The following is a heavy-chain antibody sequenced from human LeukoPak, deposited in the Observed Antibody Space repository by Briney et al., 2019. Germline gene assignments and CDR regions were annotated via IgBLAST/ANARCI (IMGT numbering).Heavy chain of an antibody. CDR3: ATDWARGSYHADY. CDR2: FDPEDGET. CDR1: GYTLTELS. V-gene: IGHV1-24*01. D-gene: IGHD1-26*01. Sequence: ASVKVSCTVSGYTLTELSMHWVRQAPGKGLEWMGGFDPEDGETIYAQKFQGRVTMTEDTSTDTAYMELSSLRSEDTAVYYCATDWARGSYHADYWGQGTLVTVSS. J-gene: IGHJ4*02.